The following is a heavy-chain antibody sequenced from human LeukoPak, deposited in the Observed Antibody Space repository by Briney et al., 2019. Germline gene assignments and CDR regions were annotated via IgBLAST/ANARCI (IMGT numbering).Heavy chain of an antibody. V-gene: IGHV1-69*13. D-gene: IGHD3-3*01. CDR1: GGTFSSYA. CDR3: ARARTIFGVVIGFDP. Sequence: ASVKVSCKASGGTFSSYAISWVRRAPGQGLEWMGGIIPIFGIANYAQKFQGRVTITADESTSTAYMELSSLRSEDTAVYYCARARTIFGVVIGFDPWGQGTLVTVSS. J-gene: IGHJ5*02. CDR2: IIPIFGIA.